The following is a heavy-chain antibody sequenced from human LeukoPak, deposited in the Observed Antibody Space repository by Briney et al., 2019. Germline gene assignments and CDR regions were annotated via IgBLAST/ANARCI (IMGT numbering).Heavy chain of an antibody. D-gene: IGHD3-10*01. Sequence: SETLSLTCSVSAGSLSTYWWSWIRQPPGKGLEWIGFIHYTGGTLYNPSLKSRVTLSVDVSKRQFSLSLTSATTADTAVYYCARTGSSGSFSDYWGQGILVTVSS. V-gene: IGHV4-59*01. CDR1: AGSLSTYW. J-gene: IGHJ4*02. CDR2: IHYTGGT. CDR3: ARTGSSGSFSDY.